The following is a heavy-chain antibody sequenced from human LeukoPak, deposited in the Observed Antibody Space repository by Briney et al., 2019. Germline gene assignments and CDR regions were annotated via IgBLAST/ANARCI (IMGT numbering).Heavy chain of an antibody. Sequence: GGSLRLSCEASGFTFDDYVMHWVRQAPGKGLEWVSGISWNSGSIGYADSVKGRFTISRDNAKNSLFLQMNSLRPEDTALYYCAKGNVAVAGTLNYWGQGTLVTVSS. CDR3: AKGNVAVAGTLNY. V-gene: IGHV3-9*01. D-gene: IGHD6-19*01. CDR2: ISWNSGSI. CDR1: GFTFDDYV. J-gene: IGHJ4*02.